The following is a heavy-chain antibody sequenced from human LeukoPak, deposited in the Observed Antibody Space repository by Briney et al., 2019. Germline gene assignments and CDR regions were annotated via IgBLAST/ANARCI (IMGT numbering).Heavy chain of an antibody. CDR3: ARDMDSGPDFFDY. Sequence: ASVKVSCKASGGTVSRYPISWARQAPGQGLEWMGWINPSSGGTNYAQKFQGRVTMTRDTSISTAYMELSRLRSDDTAVYYCARDMDSGPDFFDYWGLGTLVTVSS. CDR1: GGTVSRYP. D-gene: IGHD1-26*01. CDR2: INPSSGGT. J-gene: IGHJ4*02. V-gene: IGHV1-2*02.